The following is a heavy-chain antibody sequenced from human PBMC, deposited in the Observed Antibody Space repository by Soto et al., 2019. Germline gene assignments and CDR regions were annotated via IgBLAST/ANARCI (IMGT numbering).Heavy chain of an antibody. CDR1: GGSIYTGGFY. Sequence: SETLSLTCTVSGGSIYTGGFYWSWIRQLPGKGLEWLGHIYYTGSTQYTPSLKSRLTISTDTSDNQFSLRLTSVTAADTAVYYCATSLVTSRTRVDYWGPGTLVTVSS. CDR3: ATSLVTSRTRVDY. CDR2: IYYTGST. V-gene: IGHV4-31*03. D-gene: IGHD1-26*01. J-gene: IGHJ4*02.